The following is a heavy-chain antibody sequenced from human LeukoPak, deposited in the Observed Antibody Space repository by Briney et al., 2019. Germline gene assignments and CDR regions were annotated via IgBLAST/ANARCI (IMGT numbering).Heavy chain of an antibody. Sequence: SVKVSCKASRGTISKYAISWVRQAPGQGLEWMGRIIPILNITHHAQKFQGRVTIAADKSTSTAYMELSSLRSEDTAVYYCARDDDRAREIDYWGQGTRVIVSS. J-gene: IGHJ4*02. CDR3: ARDDDRAREIDY. D-gene: IGHD3-22*01. CDR1: RGTISKYA. V-gene: IGHV1-69*04. CDR2: IIPILNIT.